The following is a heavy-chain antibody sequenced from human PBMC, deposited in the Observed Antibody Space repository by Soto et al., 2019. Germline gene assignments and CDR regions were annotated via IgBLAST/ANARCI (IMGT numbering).Heavy chain of an antibody. CDR2: ITWNSDSI. V-gene: IGHV3-9*01. Sequence: DVQLVESGGGLVQPGRSLRLSCATSGFTFDDYAMHWVRQSPGKGLEWVSGITWNSDSIDYADSVKGRFTVSRDSAKNSLYLQMNSLRPEDTAVYYCAKELGTAPSFDSWGQGTLVTVSS. D-gene: IGHD7-27*01. CDR1: GFTFDDYA. J-gene: IGHJ4*02. CDR3: AKELGTAPSFDS.